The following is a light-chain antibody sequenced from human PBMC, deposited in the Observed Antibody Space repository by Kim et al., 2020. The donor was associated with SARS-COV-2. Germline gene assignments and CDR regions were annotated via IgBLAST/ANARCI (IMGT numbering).Light chain of an antibody. J-gene: IGLJ2*01. CDR1: DIGSKS. CDR3: QVWDSRSDRVV. V-gene: IGLV3-21*04. CDR2: YVS. Sequence: PGQTARITGGGSDIGSKSVHWYQQKSGQAPVMVIFYVSDRPSGIPERFSGSNSGNTATLTITRVEAGDEADYYCQVWDSRSDRVVFGGGTKLSVL.